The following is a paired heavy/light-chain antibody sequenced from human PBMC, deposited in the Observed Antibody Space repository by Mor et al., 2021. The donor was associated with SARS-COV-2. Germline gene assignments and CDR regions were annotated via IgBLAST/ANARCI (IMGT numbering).Heavy chain of an antibody. CDR3: AKDGGFGDLKIVGYYYYGMDV. D-gene: IGHD3-10*01. Sequence: QVQLEESGGGVVQPGRSLRLSCAASGFTLRSNGMHWVRQAPGKGLEWVALISYDGSNKYFADSVKGRFTISRDSSKNTVYLQMNSLRAEDTAVYYCAKDGGFGDLKIVGYYYYGMDVWGQGTTVTVSS. CDR1: GFTLRSNG. J-gene: IGHJ6*02. V-gene: IGHV3-30*18. CDR2: ISYDGSNK.
Light chain of an antibody. CDR1: SSNIGASYD. V-gene: IGLV1-40*01. CDR3: QSYDRSLSGYVV. J-gene: IGLJ2*01. Sequence: QSVLTQPPSVSGAPGQRVTISCTGSSSNIGASYDVHWYQQLPGTAPKLLIYGNINRPSGVPDRFSGSKSGTSASLAITGLQAEDEADYYCQSYDRSLSGYVVFGGGTKLTVL. CDR2: GNI.